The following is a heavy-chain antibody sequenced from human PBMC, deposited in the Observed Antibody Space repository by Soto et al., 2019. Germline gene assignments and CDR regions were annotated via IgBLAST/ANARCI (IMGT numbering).Heavy chain of an antibody. V-gene: IGHV5-51*01. J-gene: IGHJ6*02. CDR2: IYPGDSDT. D-gene: IGHD3-16*02. CDR3: ARHRSRQFVNNYYYDGMDV. CDR1: GYSFTSYW. Sequence: GESLKISCKGSGYSFTSYWIGWVRQMPGNGLEWMGIIYPGDSDTRYSPSFPGQVTITADKSISTAYLQRSSLKASDTAMYYCARHRSRQFVNNYYYDGMDVWGQGTTVTVSS.